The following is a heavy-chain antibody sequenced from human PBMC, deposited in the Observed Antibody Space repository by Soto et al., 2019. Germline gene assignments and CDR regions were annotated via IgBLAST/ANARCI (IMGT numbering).Heavy chain of an antibody. Sequence: EASVKVSCKASGYTFTGYYMHWVRQAPGQGLEWMGWINPNSGGTNYAQKFQGWVTMTRDTSISTAYMELSRLRSDDTAVYYCARGIPHYCSGGSCYSTLHWFDPWGQGTLVTVSS. V-gene: IGHV1-2*04. D-gene: IGHD2-15*01. CDR3: ARGIPHYCSGGSCYSTLHWFDP. CDR1: GYTFTGYY. J-gene: IGHJ5*02. CDR2: INPNSGGT.